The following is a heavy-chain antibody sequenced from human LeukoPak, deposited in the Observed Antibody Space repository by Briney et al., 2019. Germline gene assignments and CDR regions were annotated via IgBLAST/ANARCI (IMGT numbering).Heavy chain of an antibody. CDR1: GGSISSYY. Sequence: SETLSLTCTVSGGSISSYYWSWIRQPPGKGLEGIGYIYYSGSTTYNPSLKSRVTMSLHTSKNQFSLKPTSVTAPDTAMYYCAGDYGSGSYRFDYWGQGTLVTVSS. CDR3: AGDYGSGSYRFDY. J-gene: IGHJ4*02. V-gene: IGHV4-59*12. D-gene: IGHD3-10*01. CDR2: IYYSGST.